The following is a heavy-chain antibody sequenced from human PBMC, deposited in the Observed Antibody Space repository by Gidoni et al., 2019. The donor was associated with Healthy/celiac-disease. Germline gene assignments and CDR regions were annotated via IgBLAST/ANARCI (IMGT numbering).Heavy chain of an antibody. CDR3: ARDLGTYYYDSSGYRTPYYFDY. J-gene: IGHJ4*02. D-gene: IGHD3-22*01. V-gene: IGHV1-2*02. CDR1: GYTFTGYY. Sequence: QVQLVQYGAEVKKPGASVKVSCKASGYTFTGYYMHWVRQAPGQGLEWMGWINPNSGGTNYAQKFQGRVTMTRDTSISTAYMELSRLRSDDTAVYYCARDLGTYYYDSSGYRTPYYFDYWGQGTLVTVSS. CDR2: INPNSGGT.